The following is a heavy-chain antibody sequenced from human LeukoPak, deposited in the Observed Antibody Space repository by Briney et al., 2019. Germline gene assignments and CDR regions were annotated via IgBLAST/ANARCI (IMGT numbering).Heavy chain of an antibody. J-gene: IGHJ5*02. V-gene: IGHV4-34*01. CDR1: GGSFSGYY. CDR3: ARGTGYSSKRFDP. D-gene: IGHD6-13*01. CDR2: INHSGST. Sequence: PSETLSLTCAVYGGSFSGYYWSWIRQPPGKGLEWIGEINHSGSTNYNPSLKSRVTISVDTSKNQFSLKLSSVTAADTAVYYCARGTGYSSKRFDPWGQGTLVTVSS.